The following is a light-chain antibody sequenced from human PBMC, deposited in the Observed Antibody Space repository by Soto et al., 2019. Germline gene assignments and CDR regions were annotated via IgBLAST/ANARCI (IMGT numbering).Light chain of an antibody. CDR3: SSYTSSSTPYV. CDR1: SSDVGGYNY. V-gene: IGLV2-14*01. Sequence: QSALTQPASVSGSPGQSITISCTGTSSDVGGYNYVSWYQQHPGKAPKLMIYDVSNRPSGVSNRFSGSKSGNTAPLTISGLPAEDEADYYCSSYTSSSTPYVFGTGTKLTVL. CDR2: DVS. J-gene: IGLJ1*01.